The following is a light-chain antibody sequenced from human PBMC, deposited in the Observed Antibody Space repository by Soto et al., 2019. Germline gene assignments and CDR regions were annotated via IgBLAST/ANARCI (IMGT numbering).Light chain of an antibody. Sequence: QSALTQPASVSGSPGQSITISCTGTGSDVGGYVFVSWYQQHPGKAPKLIIFEVSDRPSGVSSRFSGSKSGNTASLTISGLQAEDEADYYCSSYTSSRTLVFGTGTKLTVL. CDR3: SSYTSSRTLV. CDR1: GSDVGGYVF. CDR2: EVS. V-gene: IGLV2-14*01. J-gene: IGLJ1*01.